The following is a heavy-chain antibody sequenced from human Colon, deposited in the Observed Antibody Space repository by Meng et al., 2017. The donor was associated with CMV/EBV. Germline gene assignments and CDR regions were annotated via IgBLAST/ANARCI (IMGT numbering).Heavy chain of an antibody. J-gene: IGHJ4*02. CDR1: GFTFINYW. D-gene: IGHD1-26*01. Sequence: ESLKISCVASGFTFINYWMTWVRQAPGKGLEWVASKKQDGSESYYVDSVKGRFTISRDNAKNSLHLNLYSPRAEDTAVYYCVRDGYSWSPAQSGADHWGRGTLVTVSS. CDR3: VRDGYSWSPAQSGADH. V-gene: IGHV3-7*01. CDR2: KKQDGSES.